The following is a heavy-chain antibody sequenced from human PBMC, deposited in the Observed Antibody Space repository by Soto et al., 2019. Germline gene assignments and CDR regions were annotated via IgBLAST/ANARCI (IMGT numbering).Heavy chain of an antibody. V-gene: IGHV3-72*01. J-gene: IGHJ4*02. CDR2: IRNRPNSYTT. CDR1: GFTFSDHY. Sequence: GGSLRLSCAASGFTFSDHYMDWVRQAPGKGLEWVGRIRNRPNSYTTQYAASAKGRFAVLRDDSENLVYLQMNDLKTEDTAVSYCVRDSGRGFYFDYWGQGAQVTVSS. CDR3: VRDSGRGFYFDY. D-gene: IGHD3-10*01.